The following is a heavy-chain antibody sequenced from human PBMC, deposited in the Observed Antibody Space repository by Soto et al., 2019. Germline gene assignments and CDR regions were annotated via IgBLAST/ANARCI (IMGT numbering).Heavy chain of an antibody. CDR3: ARGGQDFWSGPFDY. CDR1: GGSISNYY. Sequence: PSETLSLTCTVSGGSISNYYCNWIWQPAGKGVEWIGRIDTSGSTNYNPYLKSRVTMSVDTSKQEFSLKLGSVTAADTALYYCARGGQDFWSGPFDYWGRGALVTVSS. D-gene: IGHD3-3*01. J-gene: IGHJ4*02. V-gene: IGHV4-4*07. CDR2: IDTSGST.